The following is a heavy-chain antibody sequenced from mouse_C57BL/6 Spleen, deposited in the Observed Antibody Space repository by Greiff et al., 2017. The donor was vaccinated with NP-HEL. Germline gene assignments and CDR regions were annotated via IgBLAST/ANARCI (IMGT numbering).Heavy chain of an antibody. J-gene: IGHJ4*01. D-gene: IGHD2-5*01. Sequence: VMLVESGPGLVQPSQSLSISCTVSGFSLTSYGVHWVRQSPGKGLEWLGVIWRGGSTDYNAAFMSRMSITKDNSKGQVFFKMNSLQADDTAIDYCAKPYSNYVGAMDYWGQGTSVTVSS. CDR1: GFSLTSYG. V-gene: IGHV2-5*01. CDR2: IWRGGST. CDR3: AKPYSNYVGAMDY.